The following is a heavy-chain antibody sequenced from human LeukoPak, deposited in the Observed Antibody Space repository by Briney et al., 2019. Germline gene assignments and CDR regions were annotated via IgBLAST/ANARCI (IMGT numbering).Heavy chain of an antibody. Sequence: GGSLRLSCAASGFTFDDYAMHWVRQAPGKGLEWVSGISWNSGSIGYADSVEGRFTISRDNAKNSLYLQMNSLRAEDTALYYCAKDATVGGERRYFDYWGQGTLVTVSS. CDR3: AKDATVGGERRYFDY. J-gene: IGHJ4*02. CDR1: GFTFDDYA. D-gene: IGHD4-11*01. CDR2: ISWNSGSI. V-gene: IGHV3-9*01.